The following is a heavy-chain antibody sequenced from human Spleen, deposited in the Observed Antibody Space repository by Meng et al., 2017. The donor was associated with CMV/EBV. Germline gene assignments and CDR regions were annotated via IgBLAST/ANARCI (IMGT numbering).Heavy chain of an antibody. CDR2: ITSSGSTI. CDR3: AKDLFPLYSSSSPRLYYYGMDV. D-gene: IGHD6-6*01. Sequence: GGSLRLSCAASGFTFSDYYMSWIRQAPGKGLEWVSYITSSGSTIYYADSVKGRFTISRDNAKNSLYLQMNGLRAEDTAVYYCAKDLFPLYSSSSPRLYYYGMDVWGQGTTVTVSS. V-gene: IGHV3-11*04. CDR1: GFTFSDYY. J-gene: IGHJ6*02.